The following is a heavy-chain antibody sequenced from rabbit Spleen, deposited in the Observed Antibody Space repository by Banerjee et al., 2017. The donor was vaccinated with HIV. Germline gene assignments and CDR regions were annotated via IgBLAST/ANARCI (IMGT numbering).Heavy chain of an antibody. CDR3: ARDSGTSFSSYGMDL. CDR2: IGTGSGST. D-gene: IGHD8-1*01. Sequence: QSLEESGGDLVKPGASLTLTCTASGFSFSSNYYMCWVRQAPGKGLEWIGCIGTGSGSTWYASWAKGRFTISKTSSTTVTLQMTSLTVADTATYFCARDSGTSFSSYGMDLWGQGTLVTVS. J-gene: IGHJ6*01. CDR1: GFSFSSNYY. V-gene: IGHV1S40*01.